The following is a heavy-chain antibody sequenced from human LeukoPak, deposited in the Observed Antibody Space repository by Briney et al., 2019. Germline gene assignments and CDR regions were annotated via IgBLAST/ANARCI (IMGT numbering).Heavy chain of an antibody. CDR1: GYTFIGYY. J-gene: IGHJ4*02. CDR3: ARLRYTDGSYHPYYFDY. Sequence: GASVKVSCKASGYTFIGYYMHLVRQARGQGLEWMGWINPNSGGTNYAQKFQGRVTMTRDTSISTAYMELSRLRSDDTAVYYCARLRYTDGSYHPYYFDYWGQGTLVTVSS. D-gene: IGHD1-26*01. CDR2: INPNSGGT. V-gene: IGHV1-2*02.